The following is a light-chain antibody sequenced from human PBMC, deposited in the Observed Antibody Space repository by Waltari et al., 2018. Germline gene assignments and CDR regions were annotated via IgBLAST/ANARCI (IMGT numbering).Light chain of an antibody. J-gene: IGKJ3*01. Sequence: DIQMTQSPSSLSASVGDRVTITCRASHGISNYLAWYQQKPGKVPKLLIYAASTLQSGVPSRFSGSGSGTDFTLTISSLQPEDVATYYYQKYNSAPLTFGPGTKVDIK. V-gene: IGKV1-27*01. CDR2: AAS. CDR1: HGISNY. CDR3: QKYNSAPLT.